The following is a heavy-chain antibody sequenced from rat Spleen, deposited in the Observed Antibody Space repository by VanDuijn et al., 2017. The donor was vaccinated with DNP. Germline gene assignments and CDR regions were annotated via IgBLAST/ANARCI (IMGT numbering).Heavy chain of an antibody. D-gene: IGHD1-11*01. CDR2: VNKESSRI. V-gene: IGHV4-2*01. CDR3: AKGPNYGGDSDYFDY. Sequence: EVQFVESGGGLVQPGRSLKLSCAASGFIFYDFWMGWVRQAPGKGLEWIGEVNKESSRINYSPSCKDKFTISRDNAQNTLYLQMNKLGSEDTAIYYCAKGPNYGGDSDYFDYWGQGVMVTVSS. J-gene: IGHJ2*01. CDR1: GFIFYDFW.